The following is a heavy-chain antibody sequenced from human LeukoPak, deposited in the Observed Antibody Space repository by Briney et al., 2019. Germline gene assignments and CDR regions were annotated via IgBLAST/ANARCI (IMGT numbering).Heavy chain of an antibody. CDR3: ARRGNGIAAAGTFWFDP. CDR1: GGSFSGFY. V-gene: IGHV4-34*01. J-gene: IGHJ5*02. D-gene: IGHD6-13*01. Sequence: SETLSLTCPVYGGSFSGFYWRWIRQPPGKGLEWIGEINHSGSTNYNPSLKSRVTISVDTSKNQFSLKLSSVTAADTAVYYCARRGNGIAAAGTFWFDPWGQGTLVTVSS. CDR2: INHSGST.